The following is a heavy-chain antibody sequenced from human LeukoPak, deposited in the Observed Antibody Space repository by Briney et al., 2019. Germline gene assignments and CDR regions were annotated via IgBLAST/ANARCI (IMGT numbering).Heavy chain of an antibody. J-gene: IGHJ6*02. CDR3: ARDCSGGSCYSYYYYGMDV. D-gene: IGHD2-15*01. CDR1: GGSISSGGYY. CDR2: IYYSGST. Sequence: SETLSLTCTVSGGSISSGGYYWSWIRQHPGKGLEWIVYIYYSGSTYYNPSLKSRVTISVDTSKNQFSLKLSSVTAADTAVYYCARDCSGGSCYSYYYYGMDVWGQGTTVTVSS. V-gene: IGHV4-31*03.